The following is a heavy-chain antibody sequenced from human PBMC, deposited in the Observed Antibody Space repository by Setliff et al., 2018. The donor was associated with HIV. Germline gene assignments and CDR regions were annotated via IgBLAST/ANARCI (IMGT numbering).Heavy chain of an antibody. CDR3: GRENPGDY. V-gene: IGHV4-39*01. CDR1: GGSISSSDDY. Sequence: SETLSLTCTVSGGSISSSDDYWGWIRQPPGKGLEWIGSIYYTGRSFHNPSLKSRITISVDTSKNQFSLKLSSVTAADTAVYYCGRENPGDYWGQGTLVTVSS. J-gene: IGHJ4*02. CDR2: IYYTGRS.